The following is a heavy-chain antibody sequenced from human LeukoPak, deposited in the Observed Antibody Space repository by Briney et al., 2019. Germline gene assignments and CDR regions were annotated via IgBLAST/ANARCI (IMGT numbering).Heavy chain of an antibody. CDR1: GDSITSYF. Sequence: SETLSLTCTVSGDSITSYFWSWIRQSPGEGLEWIGDISYSGNTNSNPSLKSRVTISVDTSKNQFSLKLSSVTAADTAVYYCARERYDFWSGYYSYYYYYMDVWGKGTTVSVSS. J-gene: IGHJ6*03. CDR3: ARERYDFWSGYYSYYYYYMDV. D-gene: IGHD3-3*01. V-gene: IGHV4-59*01. CDR2: ISYSGNT.